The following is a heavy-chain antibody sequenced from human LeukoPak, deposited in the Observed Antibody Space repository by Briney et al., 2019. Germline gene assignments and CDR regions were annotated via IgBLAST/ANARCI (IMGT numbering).Heavy chain of an antibody. CDR2: INPNSGGT. CDR1: GYTFTGYY. V-gene: IGHV1-2*02. J-gene: IGHJ5*02. D-gene: IGHD4-23*01. Sequence: GASVKVSCKASGYTFTGYYMHWVRQAPGQGLEWMGWINPNSGGTNYAQKFQGRVTMTRDTSISTAYMELSRLRSDDTAVYYCARVAPYYGGNSEYWFAPWGQGTLVTVSS. CDR3: ARVAPYYGGNSEYWFAP.